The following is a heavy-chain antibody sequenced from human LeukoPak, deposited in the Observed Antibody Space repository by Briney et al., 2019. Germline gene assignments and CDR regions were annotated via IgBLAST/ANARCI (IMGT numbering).Heavy chain of an antibody. CDR2: ISTGSSTT. V-gene: IGHV3-48*02. J-gene: IGHJ4*02. CDR3: ARVAAGYSVNYFDY. D-gene: IGHD4-23*01. CDR1: EFAFSTYN. Sequence: PGGSLRLSCAASEFAFSTYNMNRVRQAPGKRLEWVSYISTGSSTTYYADSVKGRFTISRDNVENSRYLQMNSLRDEDTAVYYCARVAAGYSVNYFDYWGQGTLVTVSS.